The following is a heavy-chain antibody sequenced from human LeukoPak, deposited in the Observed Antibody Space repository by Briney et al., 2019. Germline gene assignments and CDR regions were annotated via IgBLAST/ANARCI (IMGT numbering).Heavy chain of an antibody. V-gene: IGHV3-30-3*01. D-gene: IGHD6-13*01. CDR3: ARTSSSWYRLEAFDI. J-gene: IGHJ3*02. CDR1: GFTFSSYA. CDR2: ISYDGSNK. Sequence: GGSLRLSCAASGFTFSSYAMHWVRQTPGKGLEWVAVISYDGSNKYYADSVKGRFTISRDNSKNTLYLQMSSLRAEDTAVYYCARTSSSWYRLEAFDIWGQGTMVTVSS.